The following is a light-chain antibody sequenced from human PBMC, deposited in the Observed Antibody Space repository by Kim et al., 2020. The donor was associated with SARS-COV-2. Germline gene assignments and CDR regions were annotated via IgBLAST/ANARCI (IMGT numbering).Light chain of an antibody. Sequence: QPLLTQPPSVSGPPGQRVTISCSGSSSNIGINIVNWFQQLPGTAPKLLIYSNDHRPSGVPDRFSGSKSGTSASLAISGLQSADEADYFCASWDDSLNALLFGGGTQLTVL. V-gene: IGLV1-44*01. CDR1: SSNIGINI. J-gene: IGLJ2*01. CDR2: SND. CDR3: ASWDDSLNALL.